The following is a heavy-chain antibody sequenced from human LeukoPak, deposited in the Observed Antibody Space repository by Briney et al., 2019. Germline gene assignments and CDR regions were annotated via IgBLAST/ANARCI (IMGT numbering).Heavy chain of an antibody. CDR2: IYHSGST. CDR3: ARAPGSGSYYTDAFDI. J-gene: IGHJ3*02. D-gene: IGHD3-10*01. CDR1: GGSISSSNW. V-gene: IGHV4-4*02. Sequence: SETLSLTCAVSGGSISSSNWWSWVRQPPGKGLEWIGEIYHSGSTNYNPSLKSRVTISVDKSKNQFSLKLSSVTAADTAVYYCARAPGSGSYYTDAFDIWGQGTMVTVSS.